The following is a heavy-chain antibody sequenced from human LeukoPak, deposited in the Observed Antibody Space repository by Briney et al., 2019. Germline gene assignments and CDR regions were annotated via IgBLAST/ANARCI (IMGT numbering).Heavy chain of an antibody. Sequence: PGGSLRLSCAASGFTFSTYWMHWVRQAPGKGLLWVSRINTDGSITNYADSVKGRFTISRDNAKYTLYLQMNSLRSEDTAVYYCARVPPSVGEATSEYFQDWGQGTLVTVSS. CDR1: GFTFSTYW. CDR3: ARVPPSVGEATSEYFQD. J-gene: IGHJ1*01. CDR2: INTDGSIT. D-gene: IGHD1-26*01. V-gene: IGHV3-74*01.